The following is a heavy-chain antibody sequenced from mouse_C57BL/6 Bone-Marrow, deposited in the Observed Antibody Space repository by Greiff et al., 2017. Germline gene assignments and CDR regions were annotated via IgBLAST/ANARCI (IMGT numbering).Heavy chain of an antibody. CDR2: IDPSDSYT. D-gene: IGHD1-1*01. CDR1: GYTFTSYW. V-gene: IGHV1-59*01. J-gene: IGHJ1*03. Sequence: QVQLQQPGAELVRPGTSVKLSCKASGYTFTSYWMHWVKQRPGQGLEWIGVIDPSDSYTNSNQKFKGKATLTVDTSSSTAYMQLSSLTSEDSAVYYGALYYGSSYGYFDVWGTGTTVTVSS. CDR3: ALYYGSSYGYFDV.